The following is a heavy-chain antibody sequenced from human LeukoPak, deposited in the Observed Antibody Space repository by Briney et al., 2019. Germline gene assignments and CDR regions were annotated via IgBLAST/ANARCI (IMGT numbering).Heavy chain of an antibody. D-gene: IGHD6-19*01. V-gene: IGHV3-66*01. CDR2: IYSGGST. CDR3: ARDRTAVAGTEVFDY. J-gene: IGHJ4*02. Sequence: GRSLRLSCAASGFTVSSNYMSWVRQAPGKGLEWVAVIYSGGSTYYADSVKGRFTISRDNSKNTLYLQMNSLRAEDTAVYYCARDRTAVAGTEVFDYWGQGTLVTVSS. CDR1: GFTVSSNY.